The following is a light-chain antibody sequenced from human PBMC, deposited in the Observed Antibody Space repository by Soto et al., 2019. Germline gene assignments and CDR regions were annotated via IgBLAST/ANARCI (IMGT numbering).Light chain of an antibody. CDR1: QSVSSY. J-gene: IGKJ5*01. CDR2: DAS. Sequence: EIVFTQSPATLSLSPVERATLSCRASQSVSSYLAWYQQKPGQAPRLLIYDASNRATGIPARFSGSGSGTDFTLTISSLEPEDFAVYYCQQRSNWPPAFGQGTRLE. CDR3: QQRSNWPPA. V-gene: IGKV3-11*01.